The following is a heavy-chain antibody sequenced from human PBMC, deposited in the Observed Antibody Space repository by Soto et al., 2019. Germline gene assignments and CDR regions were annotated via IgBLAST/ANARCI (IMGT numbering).Heavy chain of an antibody. V-gene: IGHV4-34*01. Sequence: SETLSLTCAVYGGSFSGYYWSWIRQPPGKGLEWIGEINHSGSTNYNPSLKSRVTISVDTSKNQFSLKLSSVTAADTAVYYCARGYIAMVLRKRSKGSGVFDYWGQGTLVTVSS. CDR2: INHSGST. D-gene: IGHD5-18*01. CDR1: GGSFSGYY. J-gene: IGHJ4*02. CDR3: ARGYIAMVLRKRSKGSGVFDY.